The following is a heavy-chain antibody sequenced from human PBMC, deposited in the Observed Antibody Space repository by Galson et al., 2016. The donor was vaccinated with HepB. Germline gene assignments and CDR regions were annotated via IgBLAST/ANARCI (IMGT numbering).Heavy chain of an antibody. CDR2: IYYSGST. Sequence: SETLSLTCTVSGGSISSSSYYWSWIRQPPGKGLEWIGSIYYSGSTYYNPSLKSRVTISVDTSKNQFSLRLNSVTAADTAVFYCARPISQAFDIWGQGTMVTVSS. J-gene: IGHJ3*02. CDR1: GGSISSSSYY. CDR3: ARPISQAFDI. V-gene: IGHV4-39*01.